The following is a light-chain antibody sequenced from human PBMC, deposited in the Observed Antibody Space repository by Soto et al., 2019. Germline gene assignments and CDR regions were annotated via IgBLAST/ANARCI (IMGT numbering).Light chain of an antibody. CDR3: QQYRT. Sequence: EIVMTQSPATLSVTPGERATLSCRASQSVSNNYLAWYQQKPGQAPRLLIYGASNRATGIPDRFSGSGSGTDFTLTISRLEPEDFAVYYCQQYRTFGQGTKVDIK. J-gene: IGKJ1*01. CDR2: GAS. CDR1: QSVSNNY. V-gene: IGKV3-20*01.